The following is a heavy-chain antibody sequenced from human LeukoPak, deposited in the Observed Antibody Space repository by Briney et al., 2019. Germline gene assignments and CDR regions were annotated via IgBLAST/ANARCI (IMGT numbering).Heavy chain of an antibody. CDR1: GFTFSSYA. CDR3: ARDRLFGQKVGATRGGPFDY. D-gene: IGHD1-26*01. V-gene: IGHV3-30-3*01. CDR2: ISYDGSNK. Sequence: SGGSLRLSCAASGFTFSSYAMHWVRQAPGKGLEWVAVISYDGSNKYYADSVKGRFTISRDNSKNTLYLQMNSLRAEDTAVYYCARDRLFGQKVGATRGGPFDYWGQGTLVTVSS. J-gene: IGHJ4*02.